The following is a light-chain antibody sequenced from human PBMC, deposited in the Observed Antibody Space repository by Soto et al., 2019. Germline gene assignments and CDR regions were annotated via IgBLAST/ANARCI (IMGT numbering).Light chain of an antibody. CDR1: QNIRTS. CDR3: QQSSFTGYT. Sequence: DIQMTQSPSSLSASVGDRVTITCRASQNIRTSLNWYQQRPGKAPQLLIYAASSLQSGVSSRFSGSGSGTKFTLTVSSLQPEDFAIYYCQQSSFTGYTFGQGTKLDMK. CDR2: AAS. V-gene: IGKV1-39*01. J-gene: IGKJ2*01.